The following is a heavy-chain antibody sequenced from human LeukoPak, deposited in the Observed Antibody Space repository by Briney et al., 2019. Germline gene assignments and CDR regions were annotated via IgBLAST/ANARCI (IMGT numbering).Heavy chain of an antibody. D-gene: IGHD3-10*01. J-gene: IGHJ3*02. Sequence: GGSLRLSCAASRFTFDDYTMHWVRQAPGKGLEWVSLISWDGGSTYYADSVKGRFTISRDNSKNSLYLQMNSLRTEDTALYYCAKDTGTESAFDIWGQGTMVTVSS. CDR2: ISWDGGST. V-gene: IGHV3-43*01. CDR3: AKDTGTESAFDI. CDR1: RFTFDDYT.